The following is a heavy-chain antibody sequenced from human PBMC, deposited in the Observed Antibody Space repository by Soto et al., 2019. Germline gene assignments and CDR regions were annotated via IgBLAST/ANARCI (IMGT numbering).Heavy chain of an antibody. CDR1: GGTFSSYA. V-gene: IGHV1-69*13. CDR3: ARDQRIAVYYYYGMDV. Sequence: ASVKVSCKASGGTFSSYAISWVRQAPGQGLEWMGGIIPIFGTANYAQKFQGRVTITADESTSTAYMELSSLGSEDTAVYYCARDQRIAVYYYYGMDVWGQGTTVTVSS. CDR2: IIPIFGTA. D-gene: IGHD6-19*01. J-gene: IGHJ6*02.